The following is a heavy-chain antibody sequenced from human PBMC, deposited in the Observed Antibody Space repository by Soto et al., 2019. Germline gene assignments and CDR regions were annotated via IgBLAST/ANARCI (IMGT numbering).Heavy chain of an antibody. CDR2: INPSGGST. CDR3: TRDPGDSHSPFDY. V-gene: IGHV1-46*01. J-gene: IGHJ4*02. Sequence: SMTVSCKASGYRFTSHYMHSVRQAPGQGLEWMGIINPSGGSTSYAQKFQGRVTMTRDTSTSTVYMELSSLRSEYTAVYYWTRDPGDSHSPFDYWGQGTLVTGSS. CDR1: GYRFTSHY. D-gene: IGHD2-21*02.